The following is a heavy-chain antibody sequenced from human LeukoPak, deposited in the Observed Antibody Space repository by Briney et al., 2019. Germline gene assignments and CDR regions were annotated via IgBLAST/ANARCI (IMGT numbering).Heavy chain of an antibody. Sequence: PGGSLRLSCAASGFTFSWSWMSWVRQAPGKGLEWVANIKEDGSEKYYVDSVKGRFTISRDNANNSLFLRMDSLRAEDTAVYYCARAEKWGQGILVTVSS. J-gene: IGHJ4*02. CDR3: ARAEK. V-gene: IGHV3-7*01. CDR1: GFTFSWSW. CDR2: IKEDGSEK.